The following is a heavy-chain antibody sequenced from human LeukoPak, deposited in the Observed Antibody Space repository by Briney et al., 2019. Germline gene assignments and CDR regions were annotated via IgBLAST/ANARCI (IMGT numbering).Heavy chain of an antibody. CDR3: AKDMGSSSWALDY. V-gene: IGHV3-30*18. CDR1: GFTFSSYG. D-gene: IGHD6-6*01. Sequence: GRSLRLSCAASGFTFSSYGMHWVRQAPGKGLEWVAFMSSDGSKTHYVDSVKGRFTISRDKSKNTLYPQMNSLRTEDTAVYYCAKDMGSSSWALDYWGQGTLVIVSS. CDR2: MSSDGSKT. J-gene: IGHJ4*02.